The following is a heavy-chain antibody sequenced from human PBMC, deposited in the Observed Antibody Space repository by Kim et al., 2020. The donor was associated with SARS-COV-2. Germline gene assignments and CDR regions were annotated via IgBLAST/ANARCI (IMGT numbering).Heavy chain of an antibody. Sequence: SVKVSCKASGGTFSSYAISWVRQAPGQGLEWMGGIIPIFGTANYAQKFQGRVTITADESTSTAYMELSSLRSEDTAVYYCARDQGLRFLEWSLYYYYGMDVWGQGTTVTVS. V-gene: IGHV1-69*13. D-gene: IGHD3-3*01. CDR1: GGTFSSYA. CDR2: IIPIFGTA. CDR3: ARDQGLRFLEWSLYYYYGMDV. J-gene: IGHJ6*02.